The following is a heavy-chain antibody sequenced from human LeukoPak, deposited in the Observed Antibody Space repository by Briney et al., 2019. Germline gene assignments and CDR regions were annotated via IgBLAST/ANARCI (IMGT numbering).Heavy chain of an antibody. V-gene: IGHV3-48*01. J-gene: IGHJ4*02. CDR1: GFTFSSYS. CDR2: ISSSSTI. CDR3: ANLPLVRGVILAVVY. D-gene: IGHD3-10*01. Sequence: GGSLRLSCAASGFTFSSYSMNWVRQAPGKGLEWVSYISSSSTIYYADSVKGRFTISRDNAKNSLYLQMNSLRAEDTAVYYCANLPLVRGVILAVVYWGQGTLVTVSS.